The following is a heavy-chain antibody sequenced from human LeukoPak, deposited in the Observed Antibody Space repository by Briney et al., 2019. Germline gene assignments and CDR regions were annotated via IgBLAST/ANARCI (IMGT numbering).Heavy chain of an antibody. J-gene: IGHJ4*02. Sequence: SQTLSLTCAVSGGSISSGGYSWSWIRQPPGKGLEWIGEINHSGSTNYNPSLKSRVTISVDKSKNQFSLKLSSVTAADSAVYYCARDTGYCSGGSCYVLRYFDYWGQGTLVTVSS. D-gene: IGHD2-15*01. CDR2: INHSGST. CDR3: ARDTGYCSGGSCYVLRYFDY. CDR1: GGSISSGGYS. V-gene: IGHV4-30-2*01.